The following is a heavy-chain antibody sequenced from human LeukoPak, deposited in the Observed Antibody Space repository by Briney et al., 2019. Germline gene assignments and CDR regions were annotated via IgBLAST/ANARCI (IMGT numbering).Heavy chain of an antibody. Sequence: GESLTPSCAASAFTFTTYSMNWVRQPQGKGLEWVSSIRSGGSYIYYADSVKGRFTISRDNTKNSLYLQMNSLRPEDTAVYYCATDRSGAVAGTIFDDWGQGTLVTVSS. CDR2: IRSGGSYI. D-gene: IGHD6-19*01. CDR3: ATDRSGAVAGTIFDD. CDR1: AFTFTTYS. J-gene: IGHJ4*02. V-gene: IGHV3-21*01.